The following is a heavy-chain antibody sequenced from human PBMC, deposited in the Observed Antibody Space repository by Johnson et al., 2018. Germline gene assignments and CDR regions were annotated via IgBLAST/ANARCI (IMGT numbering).Heavy chain of an antibody. CDR2: ISYDGSNT. V-gene: IGHV3-30*18. D-gene: IGHD4-17*01. CDR3: AKDLGNDYGDYGGFYGMEV. J-gene: IGHJ6*02. Sequence: VQLVESGGGVVQPGGSLRLSCAASGFTFSSYGMHWVRQAPGQGLEWVAVISYDGSNTSYADSVKGRFTISRDNSKNTLYLQMNRLRAEDTAVYYSAKDLGNDYGDYGGFYGMEVWGQGTTVTVSS. CDR1: GFTFSSYG.